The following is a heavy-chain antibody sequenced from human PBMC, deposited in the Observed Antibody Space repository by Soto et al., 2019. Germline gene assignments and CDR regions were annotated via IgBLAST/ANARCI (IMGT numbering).Heavy chain of an antibody. D-gene: IGHD1-26*01. CDR3: ARAIPGGNDYYGMDV. J-gene: IGHJ6*02. CDR2: IYYSGST. V-gene: IGHV4-59*01. CDR1: GGSISSYY. Sequence: SLTCTVSGGSISSYYWSWIRQPPGKGLEWIGYIYYSGSTNYNPSLKSRVTISVDTSKNQFSLKLSSVTAADTAVYYCARAIPGGNDYYGMDVWGQGTTVTVSS.